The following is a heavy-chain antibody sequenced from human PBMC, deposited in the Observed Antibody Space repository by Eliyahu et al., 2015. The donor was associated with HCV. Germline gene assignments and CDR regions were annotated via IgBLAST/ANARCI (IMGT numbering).Heavy chain of an antibody. Sequence: QVQLVESGGGVVPPEMSLRLSCVXSGFMFSDYGMHWVRQAPGKGLGWVAFIPSDGSPGXWAHSVTGRXTISRDNSEKTVYLHLSSLRPEDTGVYYCARDRRDEYSTDYGMDVWGQGTTITVAS. V-gene: IGHV3-30*03. CDR2: IPSDGSPG. CDR1: GFMFSDYG. CDR3: ARDRRDEYSTDYGMDV. D-gene: IGHD4-11*01. J-gene: IGHJ6*02.